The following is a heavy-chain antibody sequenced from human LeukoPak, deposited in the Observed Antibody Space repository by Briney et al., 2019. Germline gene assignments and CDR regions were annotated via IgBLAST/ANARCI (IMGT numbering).Heavy chain of an antibody. CDR3: AKDSIGIAAAVLDP. Sequence: GGSLRLSCAASGFTFSSYGMHWVRQAPGKGLEWVAVISYDGSNKYYADSVKGRFTISRDNSKNTLYLQMNSLRAEDTAVYYCAKDSIGIAAAVLDPWGQGTLVTVSS. J-gene: IGHJ5*02. D-gene: IGHD6-13*01. V-gene: IGHV3-30*18. CDR1: GFTFSSYG. CDR2: ISYDGSNK.